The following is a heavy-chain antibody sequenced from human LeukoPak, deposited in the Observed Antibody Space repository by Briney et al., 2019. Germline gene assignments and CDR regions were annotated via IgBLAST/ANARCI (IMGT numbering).Heavy chain of an antibody. V-gene: IGHV3-23*01. Sequence: PGGSLRLSCAASGFTFSIYAMSWVRQAPGKGLEWVSALSGSGGSTYYADSVKGRFTISRDNSKNTLYLQMNSLRAEDTAVYYCARSGLSRFDYWGQGTLVTVSS. CDR2: LSGSGGST. J-gene: IGHJ4*02. CDR3: ARSGLSRFDY. CDR1: GFTFSIYA. D-gene: IGHD4/OR15-4a*01.